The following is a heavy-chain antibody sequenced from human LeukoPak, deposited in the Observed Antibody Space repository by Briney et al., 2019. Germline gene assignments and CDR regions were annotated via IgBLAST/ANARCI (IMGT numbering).Heavy chain of an antibody. D-gene: IGHD3-10*01. CDR1: GGSISTSNYY. J-gene: IGHJ5*02. CDR2: IFYSGST. V-gene: IGHV4-39*07. Sequence: SETLSLTCTVSGGSISTSNYYWGWIRQPPGKGLEWIGNIFYSGSTYYSPSLRSRVTISLDTSRNQFSLKLNSVTAADTAVYYCARPLMYYYGSETYFWFDPWGQGTLVTVSS. CDR3: ARPLMYYYGSETYFWFDP.